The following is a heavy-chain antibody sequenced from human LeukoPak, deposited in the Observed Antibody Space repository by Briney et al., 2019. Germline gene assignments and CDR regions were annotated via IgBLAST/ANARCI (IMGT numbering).Heavy chain of an antibody. D-gene: IGHD2-21*02. Sequence: PGGSLRLSCAASGFTFSSYAMHWVRQAPGKGLEYVSAISSNGGSTYYANSVKGRFTISRDNSKSTLYLQMGSLRAEDMAVYYCARDCGGDYEYFQHWGQGTLVTVSS. CDR1: GFTFSSYA. CDR2: ISSNGGST. V-gene: IGHV3-64*01. J-gene: IGHJ1*01. CDR3: ARDCGGDYEYFQH.